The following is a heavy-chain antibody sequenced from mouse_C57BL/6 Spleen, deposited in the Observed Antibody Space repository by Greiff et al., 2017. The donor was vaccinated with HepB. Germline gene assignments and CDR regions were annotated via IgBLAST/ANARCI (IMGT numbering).Heavy chain of an antibody. CDR2: IYPGDGDT. CDR3: ARLEPFAY. CDR1: GYAFSSSW. V-gene: IGHV1-82*01. J-gene: IGHJ3*01. Sequence: LQQSGPELVKPGASVKISCKASGYAFSSSWMNWVKQRPGKGLEWIGRIYPGDGDTNYNGKFKGNATLTADKSSSTAYMQLSSLTSEDSAVYFCARLEPFAYWGQGTLVTVSA.